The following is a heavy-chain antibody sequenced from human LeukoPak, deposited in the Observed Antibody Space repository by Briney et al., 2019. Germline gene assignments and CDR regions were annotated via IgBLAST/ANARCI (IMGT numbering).Heavy chain of an antibody. CDR2: IYYSGST. D-gene: IGHD2-2*01. Sequence: SETLSLTCTVSGGSISSSSYYWGWIRQPPGKGLEWIGSIYYSGSTYYNPSLKSRVTISVDTSKNQFSLKLSSVTAADTAVYYCARPVVPAATNDLGYYFDYWGQGTLVTVSS. CDR3: ARPVVPAATNDLGYYFDY. J-gene: IGHJ4*02. CDR1: GGSISSSSYY. V-gene: IGHV4-39*01.